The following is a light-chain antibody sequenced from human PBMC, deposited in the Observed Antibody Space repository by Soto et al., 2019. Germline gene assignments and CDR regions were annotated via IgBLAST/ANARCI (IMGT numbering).Light chain of an antibody. CDR1: SRDVGAYNY. J-gene: IGLJ2*01. V-gene: IGLV2-8*01. Sequence: QSALTQPPSASGSPGQSVTISCTGTSRDVGAYNYVSWYQQYTGKAPQLMIYDVSKRPSGVPDRFSGSKSGNTASLTVSGLRADEEAVYYCSSYGGGDTFHVIFGGGTKLTVL. CDR2: DVS. CDR3: SSYGGGDTFHVI.